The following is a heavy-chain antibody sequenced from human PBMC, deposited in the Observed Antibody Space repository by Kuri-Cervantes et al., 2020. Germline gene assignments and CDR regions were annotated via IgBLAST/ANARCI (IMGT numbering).Heavy chain of an antibody. CDR1: GFSLTTSGMC. CDR3: AHRVLDSYGDYLFDY. Sequence: SGPTLVKPTQTLTLTCTFSGFSLTTSGMCVNWIRQPPGKALEWLALIYWDDDKRYSPSLKSRLTITKDTSKNQVVLTMTNMDPVDTATYYCAHRVLDSYGDYLFDYWGQGTLVTVSS. J-gene: IGHJ4*02. CDR2: IYWDDDK. D-gene: IGHD4-17*01. V-gene: IGHV2-5*08.